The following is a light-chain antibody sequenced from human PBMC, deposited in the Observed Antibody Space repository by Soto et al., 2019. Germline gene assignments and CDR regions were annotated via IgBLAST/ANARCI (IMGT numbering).Light chain of an antibody. CDR3: CSYAAGDSFK. Sequence: QSVLTQPPSVSGSPGHSVTISCIGTSSDIGTFNYVSWHQQRPGKAPRLIIYDVFQRPSGVPDRFSASKSGITASLTISGLQAEDEAGYYCCSYAAGDSFKFGGGTKVT. CDR1: SSDIGTFNY. J-gene: IGLJ2*01. CDR2: DVF. V-gene: IGLV2-11*01.